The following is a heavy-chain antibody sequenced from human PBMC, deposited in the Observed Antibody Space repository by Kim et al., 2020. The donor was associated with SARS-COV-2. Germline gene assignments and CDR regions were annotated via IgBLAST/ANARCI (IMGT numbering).Heavy chain of an antibody. Sequence: SETLSLTCTVSGGSISSGDYYWSWIRQPPGKGLEWIGYIYYSGSTYYNPSLKSRVTISVDTSKNQFSLKLSSVTAADTAVYYCARLKRGEGNYYDSSGYYYYGMDVWGQGTTVTVSS. CDR3: ARLKRGEGNYYDSSGYYYYGMDV. CDR1: GGSISSGDYY. V-gene: IGHV4-30-4*01. D-gene: IGHD3-22*01. CDR2: IYYSGST. J-gene: IGHJ6*02.